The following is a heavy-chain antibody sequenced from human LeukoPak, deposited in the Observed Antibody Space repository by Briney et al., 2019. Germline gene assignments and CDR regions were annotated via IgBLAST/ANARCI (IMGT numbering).Heavy chain of an antibody. CDR2: ISDYNGNT. CDR1: GYTFTSYG. Sequence: ASVKVSCKASGYTFTSYGISWVRQAPGQGLEWVGWISDYNGNTNNAQKLQGRVTMTTDTSTSTAYMELRSLRSDDTALYYCARERFGAFDIWGQGTMVTVSS. CDR3: ARERFGAFDI. V-gene: IGHV1-18*01. D-gene: IGHD3-10*01. J-gene: IGHJ3*02.